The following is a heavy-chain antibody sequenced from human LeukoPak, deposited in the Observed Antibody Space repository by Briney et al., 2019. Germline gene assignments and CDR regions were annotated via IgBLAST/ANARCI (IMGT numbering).Heavy chain of an antibody. V-gene: IGHV4-4*07. D-gene: IGHD3-22*01. Sequence: KPSETLSLTCTVSGGSISSYYWSWIRQPAGKGLEWIGRIYTSGSTNYNPSLKSRVTMSVDTSKNQFSLKLSSVTAADTAVYYCAREVLTMIVVDQPLGAFGIWGQGTMVTVSS. CDR2: IYTSGST. CDR3: AREVLTMIVVDQPLGAFGI. J-gene: IGHJ3*02. CDR1: GGSISSYY.